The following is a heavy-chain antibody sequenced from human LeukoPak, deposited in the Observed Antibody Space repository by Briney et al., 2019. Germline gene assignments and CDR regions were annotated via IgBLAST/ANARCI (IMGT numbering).Heavy chain of an antibody. CDR1: GYTFTTYG. D-gene: IGHD3-10*01. V-gene: IGHV1-18*01. Sequence: ASVKVSCKASGYTFTTYGISWVRQAPGQGLEWMGWIGAYNGNTNYAQKLQGRVTMTTDTSTSTAYMELRSLRSDDTAVYYCARVGGYYYGSGSHDYYFEYWGQGTLVTVSS. CDR3: ARVGGYYYGSGSHDYYFEY. CDR2: IGAYNGNT. J-gene: IGHJ4*02.